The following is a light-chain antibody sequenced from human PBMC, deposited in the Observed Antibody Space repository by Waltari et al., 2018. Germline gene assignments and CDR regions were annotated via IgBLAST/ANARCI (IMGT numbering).Light chain of an antibody. CDR1: SSDVGGYNY. CDR2: EVT. CDR3: SSYTSRSISWV. V-gene: IGLV2-14*01. J-gene: IGLJ1*01. Sequence: QSALTQPASVSGSPGQSITISCTGTSSDVGGYNYVSWYQQHPGKAPNLMIYEVTNRPSGISSRFSGSKSGNTASLTISGLQAEDEADYYCSSYTSRSISWVFGTGTKVTVL.